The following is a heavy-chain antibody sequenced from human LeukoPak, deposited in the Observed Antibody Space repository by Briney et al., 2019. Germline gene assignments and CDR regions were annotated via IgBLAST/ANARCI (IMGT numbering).Heavy chain of an antibody. CDR3: ARDPSGRAAGGRGDY. CDR1: GFSFRDYW. D-gene: IGHD6-13*01. V-gene: IGHV3-7*01. CDR2: IKPDGSEQ. Sequence: GGSLRLSCAASGFSFRDYWMNWVRQAPGKGLEWVASIKPDGSEQYYTDSLKGRFTISRDNVENTLYLQMNSLRAEDTAVYYCARDPSGRAAGGRGDYWGQGTLVTVSS. J-gene: IGHJ4*02.